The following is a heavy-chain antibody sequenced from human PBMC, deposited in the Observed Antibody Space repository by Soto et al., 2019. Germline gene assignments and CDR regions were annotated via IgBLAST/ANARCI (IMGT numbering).Heavy chain of an antibody. CDR3: AKDKLTRVVPGLDAFDI. Sequence: WGSLRLSCASSGSTFMNYWMSWVRQAPGKGLEWVANINDDGNEKYNVGSVKGRFTISRDNSKNSLYLQMNSLRTEDTALYYCAKDKLTRVVPGLDAFDIWGQGTMVTVSS. CDR1: GSTFMNYW. CDR2: INDDGNEK. J-gene: IGHJ3*02. D-gene: IGHD3-3*01. V-gene: IGHV3-7*03.